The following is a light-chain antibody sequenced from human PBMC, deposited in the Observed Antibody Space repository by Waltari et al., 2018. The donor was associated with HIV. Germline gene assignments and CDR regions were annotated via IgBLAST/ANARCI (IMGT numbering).Light chain of an antibody. CDR2: RDN. J-gene: IGLJ2*01. V-gene: IGLV1-47*01. Sequence: QSVLTQPPSASGTPGQRVSISCSGSESNIGGNYVYWYQQVAGTAPKLLIYRDNQRPAEVSDRFSGSKSGSLASLAITGLRSEDEAAYFCAVWDDSLTGVVFGGKTKLTVL. CDR1: ESNIGGNY. CDR3: AVWDDSLTGVV.